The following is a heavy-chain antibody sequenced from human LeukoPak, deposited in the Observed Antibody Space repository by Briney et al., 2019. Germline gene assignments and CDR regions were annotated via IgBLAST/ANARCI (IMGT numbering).Heavy chain of an antibody. CDR2: MNPNSGNT. CDR1: GYTFTSYD. D-gene: IGHD6-13*01. CDR3: ARGSRGRGRGQQLPYYFDY. J-gene: IGHJ4*02. Sequence: ASVKVSYKASGYTFTSYDINWVRQATGQGLEWMGWMNPNSGNTGYAQKFQGRVTMTRNTSISTAYMELSSLRSEDTAVYYCARGSRGRGRGQQLPYYFDYWGQGTLVTVSS. V-gene: IGHV1-8*01.